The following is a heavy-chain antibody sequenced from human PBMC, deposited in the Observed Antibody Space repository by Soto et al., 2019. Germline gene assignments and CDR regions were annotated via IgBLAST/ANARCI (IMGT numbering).Heavy chain of an antibody. J-gene: IGHJ4*02. CDR2: MNPNSGNT. CDR1: GYTFTSYD. V-gene: IGHV1-8*01. Sequence: ASVKVSCKASGYTFTSYDINWVRQATGQGLEWMGWMNPNSGNTGYAQKFQGRVTMTRNTSISTPYMELSSLTSEDTAVYYCATGPWWLYGRGNYFNYWGQGTLVIVSS. D-gene: IGHD2-2*02. CDR3: ATGPWWLYGRGNYFNY.